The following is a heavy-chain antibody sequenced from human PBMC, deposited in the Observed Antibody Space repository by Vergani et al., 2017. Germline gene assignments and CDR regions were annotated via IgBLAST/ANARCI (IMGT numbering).Heavy chain of an antibody. CDR2: ISGSGGST. CDR3: ARGKYGGNAFDI. Sequence: EVQLLESGGGLVQPGGSLRLSCAASGFTFSSYAMSWVRQAPGKGLEWVSGISGSGGSTYYADSVKGRFTISRDNSKNTLYLQMNSLRAEDTAVYYCARGKYGGNAFDIWGQGTMVTVSS. CDR1: GFTFSSYA. D-gene: IGHD4-23*01. J-gene: IGHJ3*02. V-gene: IGHV3-23*01.